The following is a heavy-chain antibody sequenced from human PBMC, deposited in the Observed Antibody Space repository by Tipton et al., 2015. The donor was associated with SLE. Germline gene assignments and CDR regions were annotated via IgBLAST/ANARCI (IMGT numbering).Heavy chain of an antibody. CDR2: IYISGST. Sequence: TLSLTCTVSGGSISSGSYYWSWIRQPAGKGLEWIGRIYISGSTNYNPSLKSRVTISVDTSKNQFSLKLSSVTAADTAVYYCARLVAIGDSTSWYDYFDYWGQGSLVTISS. D-gene: IGHD6-13*01. V-gene: IGHV4-61*02. J-gene: IGHJ4*02. CDR1: GGSISSGSYY. CDR3: ARLVAIGDSTSWYDYFDY.